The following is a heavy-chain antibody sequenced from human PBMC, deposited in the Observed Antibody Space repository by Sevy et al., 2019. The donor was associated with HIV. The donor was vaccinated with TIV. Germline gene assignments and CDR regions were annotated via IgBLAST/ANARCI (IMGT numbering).Heavy chain of an antibody. CDR3: AKGGPRITIFGVVVGPEDYYYGMDV. D-gene: IGHD3-3*01. CDR2: ISGSGGST. Sequence: GGSLRLSCAASGFTFSSYAMSWVRQAPGKGLEWVSAISGSGGSTYYAASVKGRFTISGDNSKNTLYLEMNSLRAEDTAVYYCAKGGPRITIFGVVVGPEDYYYGMDVWGQGTTVTVSS. J-gene: IGHJ6*02. V-gene: IGHV3-23*01. CDR1: GFTFSSYA.